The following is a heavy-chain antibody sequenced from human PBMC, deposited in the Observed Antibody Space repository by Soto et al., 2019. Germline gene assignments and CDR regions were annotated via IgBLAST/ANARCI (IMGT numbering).Heavy chain of an antibody. CDR3: ARGIRVVPAAIIADYYYYYMDV. CDR2: INHSGST. Sequence: SETLSLTCAVYGGSFSGYYWSWIRQPPGKGLEWIGEINHSGSTNYNPSLKSRVTISVDTSKNQFSLKLSSVTAADTAVYYCARGIRVVPAAIIADYYYYYMDVWGKGTTVTVSS. V-gene: IGHV4-34*01. CDR1: GGSFSGYY. J-gene: IGHJ6*03. D-gene: IGHD2-2*01.